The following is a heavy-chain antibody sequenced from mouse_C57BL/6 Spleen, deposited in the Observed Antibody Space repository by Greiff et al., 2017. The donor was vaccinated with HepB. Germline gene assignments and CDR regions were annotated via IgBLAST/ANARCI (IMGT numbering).Heavy chain of an antibody. Sequence: QVQLQQPGAELVKPGASVKLSCKASGYTFTSYWMQWVKQRPGQGLEWIGEIDPSDSYTNYNQKFKGKATLTVDTSSSTAYMQLSSLTSEDSAVYYCVIWAMDYWGQGTSVTVSS. V-gene: IGHV1-50*01. J-gene: IGHJ4*01. CDR2: IDPSDSYT. CDR3: VIWAMDY. CDR1: GYTFTSYW.